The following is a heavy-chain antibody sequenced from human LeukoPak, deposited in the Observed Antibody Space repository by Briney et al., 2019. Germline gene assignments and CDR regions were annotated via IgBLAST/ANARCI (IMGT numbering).Heavy chain of an antibody. Sequence: SQTLSLTCTVSGGSISNGGYYWSWIRQPPGKGLEWIGYIYYSGSTNYNPSLKSRVTISVDTSKNQFSLKLNSVTAADTAVYYCARIDTVTTAYDYWGQGTLVTVSS. CDR1: GGSISNGGYY. CDR2: IYYSGST. D-gene: IGHD4-17*01. V-gene: IGHV4-61*08. J-gene: IGHJ4*02. CDR3: ARIDTVTTAYDY.